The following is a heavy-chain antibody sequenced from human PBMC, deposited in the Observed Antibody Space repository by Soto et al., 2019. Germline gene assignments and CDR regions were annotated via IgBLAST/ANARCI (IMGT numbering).Heavy chain of an antibody. CDR2: VYYRGST. V-gene: IGHV4-31*03. J-gene: IGHJ4*02. CDR1: GGSISSGGYY. Sequence: QVQLQESGPGLVKPSQTLSLTCTVSGGSISSGGYYWSWIRQHPGKGLEWIGYVYYRGSTYYNPSLKSRVTISVDTSKNQFSLKLSSVTAADTAVYYCASRRPNWGIDYWGQGTLVTVSS. D-gene: IGHD7-27*01. CDR3: ASRRPNWGIDY.